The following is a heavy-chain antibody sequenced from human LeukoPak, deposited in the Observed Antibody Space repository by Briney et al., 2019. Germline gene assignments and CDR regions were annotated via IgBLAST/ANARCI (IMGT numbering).Heavy chain of an antibody. CDR2: INTNTGNP. V-gene: IGHV7-4-1*02. Sequence: GASVKVSCKASGYSFRYFAMSWLRQAPGQGLEWMGWINTNTGNPTYAQGFTGRFVFSLDTSVSTAFLQISSLKAEDTAVYYCARGQGYAGSYYFDYWGQGTLVTVSS. D-gene: IGHD3-10*01. CDR1: GYSFRYFA. CDR3: ARGQGYAGSYYFDY. J-gene: IGHJ4*02.